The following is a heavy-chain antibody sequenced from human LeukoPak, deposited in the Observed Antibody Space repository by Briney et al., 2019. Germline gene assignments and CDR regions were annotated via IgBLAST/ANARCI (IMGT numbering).Heavy chain of an antibody. J-gene: IGHJ4*02. D-gene: IGHD5-18*01. CDR2: IYYSGST. CDR1: GGSISSGDYY. CDR3: ARDVADTAMGFDY. V-gene: IGHV4-30-4*08. Sequence: SQTLSLTCTVSGGSISSGDYYWSWIRQPPGKGLEWIGYIYYSGSTYYNPSLKSRVTISVDTSKNQFSLKLSPVTAADTAVYYCARDVADTAMGFDYWGQGTLVTVSS.